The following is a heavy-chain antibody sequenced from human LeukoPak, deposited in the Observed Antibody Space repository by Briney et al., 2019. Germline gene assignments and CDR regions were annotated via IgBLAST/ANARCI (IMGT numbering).Heavy chain of an antibody. J-gene: IGHJ4*02. CDR3: ARTRSYSGSYYRDY. CDR1: GGSVSSGSYY. D-gene: IGHD1-26*01. CDR2: IYYSGST. V-gene: IGHV4-61*01. Sequence: SETLSLTCTVSGGSVSSGSYYWSWIRQPPGKGLEGIGYIYYSGSTNYNPSLKSRVTISVDTSKNQFSLKLSSVTAADTAVYYCARTRSYSGSYYRDYWGQGTLVTVSS.